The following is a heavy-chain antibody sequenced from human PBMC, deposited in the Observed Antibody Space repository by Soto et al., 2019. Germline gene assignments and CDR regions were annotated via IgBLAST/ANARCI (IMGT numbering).Heavy chain of an antibody. CDR2: INAYNGNT. V-gene: IGHV1-18*01. D-gene: IGHD3-16*01. Sequence: GASVKVSCKDSGYSFTRYGIGWARQAPGQGLEWMGWINAYNGNTNYAQNLQGRLTLTTDTSTTTAYMELRSLRSNDTAIYYCAMVDVYVTPSPQDVWGQGTTVTVSS. J-gene: IGHJ6*02. CDR1: GYSFTRYG. CDR3: AMVDVYVTPSPQDV.